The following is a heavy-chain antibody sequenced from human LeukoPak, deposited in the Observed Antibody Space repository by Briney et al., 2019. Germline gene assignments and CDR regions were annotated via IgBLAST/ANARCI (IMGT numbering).Heavy chain of an antibody. CDR2: IIPIFGTA. CDR1: GGTFSSYA. J-gene: IGHJ4*02. Sequence: ASVKVSCKASGGTFSSYAISWVRQAPGQGLEWMGGIIPIFGTANYAQKFQGRVTITADESTSTAYMELSRLRSEDTAVYYCAKERYCSTTTCPFDSWGQGTLVTVSS. D-gene: IGHD2-2*01. V-gene: IGHV1-69*13. CDR3: AKERYCSTTTCPFDS.